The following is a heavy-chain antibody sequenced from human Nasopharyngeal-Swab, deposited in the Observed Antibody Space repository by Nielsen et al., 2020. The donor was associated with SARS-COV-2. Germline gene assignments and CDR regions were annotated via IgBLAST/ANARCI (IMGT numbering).Heavy chain of an antibody. CDR1: GFTFSSYS. J-gene: IGHJ5*02. V-gene: IGHV3-48*01. D-gene: IGHD2-2*02. CDR3: ATLVVPAAIRNWFDP. CDR2: ISSSSSTI. Sequence: LSLTCAASGFTFSSYSMNWVRQAPGKGLEWVSYISSSSSTIYYADSVKGRFTISRDNAKNSLYLQMNSLRAEDTAVYYCATLVVPAAIRNWFDPWGQGTLVTVSS.